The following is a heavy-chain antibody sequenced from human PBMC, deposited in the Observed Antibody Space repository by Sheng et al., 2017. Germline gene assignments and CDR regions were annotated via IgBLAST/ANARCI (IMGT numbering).Heavy chain of an antibody. CDR3: AREVDIVPTGDYFDY. V-gene: IGHV4-39*07. CDR1: GGSISSSSYY. CDR2: IYYSGST. J-gene: IGHJ4*02. D-gene: IGHD5-12*01. Sequence: QLQLQESGPGLVKPSETLSLTCTVSGGSISSSSYYWGWIRQPPGKGLEWIGTIYYSGSTYYNPSLKSRVTISVDTSKNQFSLKLTSVTAADTAVYYCAREVDIVPTGDYFDYWGQGNAGHRLL.